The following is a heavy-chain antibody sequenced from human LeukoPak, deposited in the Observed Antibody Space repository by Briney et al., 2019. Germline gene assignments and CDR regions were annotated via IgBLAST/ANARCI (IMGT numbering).Heavy chain of an antibody. CDR3: ARHRDSTDY. J-gene: IGHJ4*02. CDR1: GGSMSRYY. Sequence: SETLSLTCTVSGGSMSRYYWSWLRQPPGKGLEGSGYIYYSGSTNYNPSLKSRVTISVDTSKNQFSLNLSSVTAADTAVYYCARHRDSTDYWGQGTLVTVSS. V-gene: IGHV4-59*08. D-gene: IGHD4-11*01. CDR2: IYYSGST.